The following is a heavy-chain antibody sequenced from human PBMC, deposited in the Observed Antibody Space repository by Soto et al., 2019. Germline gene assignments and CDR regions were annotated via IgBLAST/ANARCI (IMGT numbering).Heavy chain of an antibody. CDR3: AKDFDWESNS. J-gene: IGHJ4*02. V-gene: IGHV3-74*01. D-gene: IGHD3-9*01. CDR2: INGDGTSK. CDR1: GLTLSNYY. Sequence: TGGSLRLSCAASGLTLSNYYIHWVRQTPGKGLVWVSRINGDGTSKDYAGFVEGRFTVSRDNADNKVFLQMNSLRAEDTAVYYCAKDFDWESNSWGQGTLVTVSS.